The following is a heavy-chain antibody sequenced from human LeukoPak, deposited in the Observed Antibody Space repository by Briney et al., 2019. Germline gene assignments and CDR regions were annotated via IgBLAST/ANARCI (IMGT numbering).Heavy chain of an antibody. J-gene: IGHJ4*02. V-gene: IGHV4-38-2*02. CDR2: IYHSGSSIYHSGST. CDR1: GYSISSDYY. CDR3: ARDPKGAYPGPYFDY. Sequence: SETLSLTCTVSGYSISSDYYWGWIRQPPGKGLEWIGSIYHSGSSIYHSGSTYYNPSLKSRVTISVDTSKNQFSLKLNSVTAADTAVYYCARDPKGAYPGPYFDYWGQGTLVTVSS. D-gene: IGHD3-16*01.